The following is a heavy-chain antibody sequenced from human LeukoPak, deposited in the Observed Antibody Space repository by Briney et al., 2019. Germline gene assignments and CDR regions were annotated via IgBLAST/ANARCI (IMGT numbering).Heavy chain of an antibody. CDR3: VRGPYGASISKWFDP. J-gene: IGHJ5*02. CDR2: IYYSGDT. CDR1: RGSISGYS. D-gene: IGHD4/OR15-4a*01. V-gene: IGHV4-59*01. Sequence: TPSETLSLTCTVSRGSISGYSWSWIRQSPGGGLEWIGYIYYSGDTAYNPSLRSRVTLAVDTSKNQFSLQLRSVTTADTAVYYCVRGPYGASISKWFDPWGQGTQVIVSP.